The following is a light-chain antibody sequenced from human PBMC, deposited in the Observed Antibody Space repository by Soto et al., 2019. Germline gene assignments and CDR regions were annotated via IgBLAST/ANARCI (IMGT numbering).Light chain of an antibody. CDR2: AAS. J-gene: IGKJ2*01. CDR1: QSISSY. Sequence: DIQMTQSPSSLSSSVGERVTITCRASQSISSYLNWYQQKPGKAPKLLIYAASSLQSGVPSRFSGSGSGTDFTITISSLQPEDFATYYRQHSYSPPTFGQGTKLEIK. CDR3: QHSYSPPT. V-gene: IGKV1-39*01.